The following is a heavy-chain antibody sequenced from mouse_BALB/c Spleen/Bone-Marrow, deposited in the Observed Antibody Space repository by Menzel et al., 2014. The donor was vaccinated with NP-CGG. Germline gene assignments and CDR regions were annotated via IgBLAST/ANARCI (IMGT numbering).Heavy chain of an antibody. J-gene: IGHJ4*01. CDR2: INPTNGRS. CDR1: GYTFTNYW. CDR3: ARRGDYYGAMDY. V-gene: IGHV1S81*02. Sequence: QVQLKQSGAELVKPGASVKLSCEASGYTFTNYWMHWVNQRPGQGLEWIGEINPTNGRSNYNEKFKSKATLTVDKSSSTAYMQLSSPTSEDSAVYYCARRGDYYGAMDYWGQGTSVTVSS. D-gene: IGHD1-1*01.